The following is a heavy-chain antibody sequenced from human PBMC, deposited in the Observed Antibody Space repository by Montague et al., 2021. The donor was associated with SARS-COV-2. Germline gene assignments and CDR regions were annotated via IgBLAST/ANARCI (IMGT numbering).Heavy chain of an antibody. Sequence: PALVKTIQTLTLTCTFSGVSLSTSGMCVSWIRQPPGKALEWLALIDWDDDKYYSTSLKTRLTISKDTSKNQVVLTMTNMDPVDTATYYCARTYYDILPNRYYFDYWGQGTLVTVSS. V-gene: IGHV2-70*01. CDR3: ARTYYDILPNRYYFDY. D-gene: IGHD3-9*01. CDR1: GVSLSTSGMC. J-gene: IGHJ4*01. CDR2: IDWDDDK.